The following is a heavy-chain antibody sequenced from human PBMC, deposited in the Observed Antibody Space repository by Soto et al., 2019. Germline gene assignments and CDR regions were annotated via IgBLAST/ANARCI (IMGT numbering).Heavy chain of an antibody. CDR2: IIPIFGTA. J-gene: IGHJ5*02. CDR1: GGTFSSYA. CDR3: ARVRGGAFGGVNWFDP. Sequence: QVQLVQSGAEVKKPGSSVKVSCKASGGTFSSYAISWVRQAPGQGLEWMGGIIPIFGTANYAQKFQGRVTITADESTSTAYMELGSLRSEDTAVYYGARVRGGAFGGVNWFDPWGQGTLVTVSS. D-gene: IGHD3-16*01. V-gene: IGHV1-69*01.